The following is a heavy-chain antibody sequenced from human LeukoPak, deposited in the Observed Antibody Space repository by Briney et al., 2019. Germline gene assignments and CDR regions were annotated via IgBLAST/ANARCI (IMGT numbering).Heavy chain of an antibody. CDR1: GFAFSSYG. CDR3: ARDHKYYYDSSGYFDY. Sequence: GGSLRLSCAASGFAFSSYGMHWVRQAPGKGLEGVAVIWFDGTNKYYADSMKGRFTISRDNSKNALYLQMNSLRAEDTAVYYCARDHKYYYDSSGYFDYWGQGTLVTVSS. J-gene: IGHJ4*02. CDR2: IWFDGTNK. D-gene: IGHD3-22*01. V-gene: IGHV3-33*01.